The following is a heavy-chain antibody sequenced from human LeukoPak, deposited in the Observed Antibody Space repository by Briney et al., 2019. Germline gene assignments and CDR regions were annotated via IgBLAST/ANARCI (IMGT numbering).Heavy chain of an antibody. V-gene: IGHV1-18*01. CDR2: ISACSGNT. CDR3: ARDGYTYYDFWSGYYTRFDY. D-gene: IGHD3-3*01. CDR1: GYTFTSYG. J-gene: IGHJ4*02. Sequence: GASVTVSCKASGYTFTSYGISWVRQAPGQGLEWMGWISACSGNTNYAQKLQGRVTITTDTSTSTAYMELRSLTSDDTAVYYCARDGYTYYDFWSGYYTRFDYWGQGTLVTVPS.